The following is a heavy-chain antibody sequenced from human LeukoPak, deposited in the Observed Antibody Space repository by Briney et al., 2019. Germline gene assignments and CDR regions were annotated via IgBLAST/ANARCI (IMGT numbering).Heavy chain of an antibody. CDR3: ARAWFDGYSYRGGVFDY. D-gene: IGHD5-18*01. CDR2: IYYSGST. CDR1: GGSISSGGYY. Sequence: SETLSLTCTVSGGSISSGGYYWRWIRQHPGKSLEWIGYIYYSGSTYYNPSLKSRVTISVDTSKNQCSLKLSSVTAADTAVYYCARAWFDGYSYRGGVFDYWGQGTLVTVSS. V-gene: IGHV4-31*03. J-gene: IGHJ4*02.